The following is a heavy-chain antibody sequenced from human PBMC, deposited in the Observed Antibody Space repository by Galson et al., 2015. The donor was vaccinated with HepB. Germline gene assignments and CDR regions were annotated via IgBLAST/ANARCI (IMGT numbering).Heavy chain of an antibody. Sequence: SLRLSCAASGFTFSNYWMHWVRQAPGEGLEWVWRIESDGRPTGYGDSVKGRFTISRDNAKNTLYLQMNSLRAEDTAVYYCARNVTYRGSGSDYWGQGTLVTVSS. D-gene: IGHD4-23*01. CDR1: GFTFSNYW. CDR2: IESDGRPT. V-gene: IGHV3-74*01. CDR3: ARNVTYRGSGSDY. J-gene: IGHJ4*02.